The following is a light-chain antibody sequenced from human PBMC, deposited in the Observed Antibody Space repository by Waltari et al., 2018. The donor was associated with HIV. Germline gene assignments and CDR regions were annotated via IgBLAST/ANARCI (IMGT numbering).Light chain of an antibody. CDR2: ASS. V-gene: IGKV1-12*01. CDR3: QQADGLPWT. Sequence: DIQMTQSPFFVSASVGDRVTITCRASQAISSWLTWYQQRPGAAPKLLIYASSTLQSGVPTRFSGGRSGANFTLTIISLQPEDFATFFCQQADGLPWTLGQGTKVEMK. J-gene: IGKJ1*01. CDR1: QAISSW.